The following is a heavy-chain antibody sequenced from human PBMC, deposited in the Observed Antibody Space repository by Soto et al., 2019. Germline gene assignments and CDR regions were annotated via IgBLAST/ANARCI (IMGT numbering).Heavy chain of an antibody. V-gene: IGHV3-30-3*01. J-gene: IGHJ6*02. CDR1: GFTFSSYA. D-gene: IGHD5-12*01. Sequence: QVQLVESGGGVVQPGRSLRLSCAASGFTFSSYAMHWVRQAPGKVLEWVAVISYDGSNKYYADSVKGRFTISRDNSKNTLYLQMNSLRADDTAVYYCARDYYRFNSGYGFSMDVWGQGTTVTVSS. CDR3: ARDYYRFNSGYGFSMDV. CDR2: ISYDGSNK.